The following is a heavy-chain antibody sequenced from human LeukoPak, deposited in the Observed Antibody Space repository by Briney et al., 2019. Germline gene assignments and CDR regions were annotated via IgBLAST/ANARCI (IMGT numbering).Heavy chain of an antibody. CDR1: GGSISSSSYY. J-gene: IGHJ4*02. Sequence: PSETLSLTCTVSGGSISSSSYYWGWLRQPPGKGLEWIGSIYYSGSTYYTPSLQSRVTISVDTSKNQFSLRLGSVTAADTTVYYCARSKLELLDYWGQGILVTVSS. D-gene: IGHD1-7*01. CDR3: ARSKLELLDY. V-gene: IGHV4-39*01. CDR2: IYYSGST.